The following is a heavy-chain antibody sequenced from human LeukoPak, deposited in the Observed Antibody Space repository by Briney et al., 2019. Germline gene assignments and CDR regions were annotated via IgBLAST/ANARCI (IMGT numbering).Heavy chain of an antibody. D-gene: IGHD4-23*01. J-gene: IGHJ4*02. CDR2: ISSGSSTI. V-gene: IGHV3-48*02. Sequence: GGSPRLSCAASGFTLSSYSMNWVRQAPGKGLEWVSYISSGSSTIYYADSVKGRFTISRDNAKNSLYLQMNSLRDEDTAVYYCARQDYGGKFGDYWGQGTLVTVSS. CDR1: GFTLSSYS. CDR3: ARQDYGGKFGDY.